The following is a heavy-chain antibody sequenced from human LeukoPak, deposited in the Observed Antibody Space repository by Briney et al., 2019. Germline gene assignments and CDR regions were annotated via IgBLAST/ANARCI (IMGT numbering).Heavy chain of an antibody. CDR2: INHSGST. CDR3: ARVTGSGYYVYYYYGMDV. V-gene: IGHV4-34*01. D-gene: IGHD3-3*01. Sequence: SETLSLTCAVYGGSFSGYYWSWIRQPPGKGLEWIGEINHSGSTNYNPSLKSRVTISVDTSKNQFSLKLSSVTAADTAVYYCARVTGSGYYVYYYYGMDVGGKGTTVTVSS. CDR1: GGSFSGYY. J-gene: IGHJ6*04.